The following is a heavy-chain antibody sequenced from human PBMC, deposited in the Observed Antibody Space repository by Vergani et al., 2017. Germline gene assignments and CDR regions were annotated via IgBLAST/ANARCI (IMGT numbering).Heavy chain of an antibody. D-gene: IGHD2-15*01. V-gene: IGHV1-58*01. CDR3: AKKNLEGGSCYSWDWFDP. CDR2: IVVGSGNT. Sequence: QMQLVQSGPEVKKPGTSVKVSCKASGFTFTSSAVQWVRQARGQRLEWIGWIVVGSGNTNYAQKFQERVTITRDMSTSTAYMELSSLRAEDTAVYYCAKKNLEGGSCYSWDWFDPWGQGTLVTVSS. CDR1: GFTFTSSA. J-gene: IGHJ5*02.